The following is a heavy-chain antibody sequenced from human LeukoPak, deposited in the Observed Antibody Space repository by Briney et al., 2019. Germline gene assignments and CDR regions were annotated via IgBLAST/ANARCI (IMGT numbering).Heavy chain of an antibody. Sequence: GGSLRLSCAASGFIFDDYAMQWLRQPPGKYLEWVSGISWNSCSIGYADSVKGRFTISRDNAKNSLYLQMNSLRAEDTALYYCAKDRRALGYGSGSYLDYWGQGTLVTVSS. CDR2: ISWNSCSI. CDR3: AKDRRALGYGSGSYLDY. J-gene: IGHJ4*02. V-gene: IGHV3-9*01. CDR1: GFIFDDYA. D-gene: IGHD3-10*01.